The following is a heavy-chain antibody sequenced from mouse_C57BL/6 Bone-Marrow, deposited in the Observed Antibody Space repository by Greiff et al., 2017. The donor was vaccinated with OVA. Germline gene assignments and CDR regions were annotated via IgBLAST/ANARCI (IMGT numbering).Heavy chain of an antibody. D-gene: IGHD2-2*01. CDR2: ISGGGGNT. CDR3: ARRLVPYAMDY. V-gene: IGHV5-9*01. J-gene: IGHJ4*01. CDR1: GFTFSSYT. Sequence: EVKVEESGGGLVKPGGSLKLSCAASGFTFSSYTMSWVRQTPEKRLEWVATISGGGGNTYYPDSVKGRFTISRDNAKNTLYLQMSSLRSEDTALYYCARRLVPYAMDYWGQGTSVTVSS.